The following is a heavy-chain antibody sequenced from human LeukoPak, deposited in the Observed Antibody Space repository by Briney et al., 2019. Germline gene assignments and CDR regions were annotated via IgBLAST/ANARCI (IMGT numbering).Heavy chain of an antibody. CDR1: GGSISSSGYY. Sequence: SETLSLTCTVSGGSISSSGYYWGWIRQPPGKGLEWIASIYYSGSTYYNPSLKSRVTISVDTSKNQLSLKLSSVTAADTAVYYCASSPGLWFGGMYYFDYWGQGTLVTVSS. J-gene: IGHJ4*02. D-gene: IGHD3-10*01. V-gene: IGHV4-39*01. CDR2: IYYSGST. CDR3: ASSPGLWFGGMYYFDY.